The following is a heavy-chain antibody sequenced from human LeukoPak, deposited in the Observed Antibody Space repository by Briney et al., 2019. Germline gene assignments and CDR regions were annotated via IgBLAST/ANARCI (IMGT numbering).Heavy chain of an antibody. CDR2: IYWDDDK. J-gene: IGHJ3*02. CDR1: GFSLSTSGEG. D-gene: IGHD3-10*01. V-gene: IGHV2-5*02. Sequence: SGPTLVKPTQTLTLTCTFSGFSLSTSGEGVGWIRQPPGKALEWLALIYWDDDKRYSPSLKSRLTITKDTSKNQVVLTMTNMDPVDTATYYCAHRPNVWFGDDAFDIWGQGTMVTVSS. CDR3: AHRPNVWFGDDAFDI.